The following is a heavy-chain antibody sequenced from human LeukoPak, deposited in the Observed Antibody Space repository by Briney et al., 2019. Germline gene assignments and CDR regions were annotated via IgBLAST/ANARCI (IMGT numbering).Heavy chain of an antibody. Sequence: GASVKVSCKASGYTFTGYYMHWVRQAPGQGLEWMGRINPNSGGTNYAQKFKGRVTMTRDTSISTAYMELSRLRSDDTAVYYCAREPTYYDFWSGQPNWFDPWGQGTLVTVSS. CDR2: INPNSGGT. CDR3: AREPTYYDFWSGQPNWFDP. V-gene: IGHV1-2*06. J-gene: IGHJ5*02. D-gene: IGHD3-3*01. CDR1: GYTFTGYY.